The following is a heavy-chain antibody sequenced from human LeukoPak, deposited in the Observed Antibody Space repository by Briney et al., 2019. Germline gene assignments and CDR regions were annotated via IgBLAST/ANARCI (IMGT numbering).Heavy chain of an antibody. Sequence: GGSLRLSCAVSGITLSNYGMSWVRQAPGKGLEWAAGISDSGGRTNYADSVKGRFTISRDNPKNTLYLQMTSLRAEDTAVYFCAKRGVVIRVILVGFHKEAYYFDSWGQGALVTVSS. CDR3: AKRGVVIRVILVGFHKEAYYFDS. J-gene: IGHJ4*02. CDR1: GITLSNYG. D-gene: IGHD3-22*01. V-gene: IGHV3-23*01. CDR2: ISDSGGRT.